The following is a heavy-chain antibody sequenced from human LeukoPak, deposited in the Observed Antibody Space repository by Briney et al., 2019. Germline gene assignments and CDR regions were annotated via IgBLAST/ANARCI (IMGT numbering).Heavy chain of an antibody. CDR2: IYTSGST. CDR1: GGSFSGYY. D-gene: IGHD2-21*02. CDR3: AREYCGGDCYPSHFDY. J-gene: IGHJ4*02. V-gene: IGHV4-4*07. Sequence: SETLSLTCAVYGGSFSGYYWSWIRQPAGKGLEWIGRIYTSGSTNYNPSLKSRVTMSVDTSKNQFSLKLSSVTAADTAVYYCAREYCGGDCYPSHFDYWGQGTLVTVSS.